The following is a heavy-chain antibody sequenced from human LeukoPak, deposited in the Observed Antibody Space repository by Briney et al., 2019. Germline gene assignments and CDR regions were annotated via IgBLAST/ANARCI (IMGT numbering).Heavy chain of an antibody. CDR2: ISGSGGST. J-gene: IGHJ6*03. CDR1: GFTFSSYA. Sequence: GGSLRLSCAASGFTFSSYAMSWVRQAPGKGLEWVSAISGSGGSTYYADSVKGRFTISRDNSKNTLYLQMNSLRVEDTAVYYCATKQGGKMATMRDHYYYYMDVWGKGTTVTVSS. V-gene: IGHV3-23*01. D-gene: IGHD5-12*01. CDR3: ATKQGGKMATMRDHYYYYMDV.